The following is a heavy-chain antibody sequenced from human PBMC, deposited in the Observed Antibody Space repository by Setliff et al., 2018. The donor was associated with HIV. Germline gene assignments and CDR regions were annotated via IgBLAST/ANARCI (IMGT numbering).Heavy chain of an antibody. CDR2: ITYSGST. V-gene: IGHV4-59*01. Sequence: SETLSLTCTVSGGSISGYYWSWIRQPPGKGLEWIGYITYSGSTKYNPSLKSRVTISIDTSKNQFSLKLSSVTPADTAVYYCARAISPQYYGSSGYYLAWGQGTLVTVSS. CDR1: GGSISGYY. D-gene: IGHD3-22*01. CDR3: ARAISPQYYGSSGYYLA. J-gene: IGHJ5*02.